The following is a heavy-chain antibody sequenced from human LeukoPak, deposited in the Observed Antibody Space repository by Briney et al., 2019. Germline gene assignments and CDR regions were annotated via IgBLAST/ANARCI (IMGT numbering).Heavy chain of an antibody. CDR2: ISSSSSYI. Sequence: MTGGSLRLSCAASGFTFSSYSMNWVRQAPGKGLEWVSSISSSSSYIYYADSMKGRFTISRDNAKNSLYLQMNSLRAEDTAVYYCAISSPSGSYLGPYWYFDLWGRGTLVTVSS. CDR3: AISSPSGSYLGPYWYFDL. V-gene: IGHV3-21*01. D-gene: IGHD1-26*01. J-gene: IGHJ2*01. CDR1: GFTFSSYS.